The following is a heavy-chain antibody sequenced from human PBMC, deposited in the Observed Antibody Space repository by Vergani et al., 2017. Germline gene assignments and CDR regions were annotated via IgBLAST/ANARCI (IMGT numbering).Heavy chain of an antibody. CDR1: GGSVSSGSYY. V-gene: IGHV4-61*10. CDR3: ARAGEELGGYFDY. Sequence: QVQLQESGPGLVKPSETLSLTCTVSGGSVSSGSYYWSWIRQPAGKGLEWIGYIYYSGSTNYNPSLKSRVTISVATSKTQFSLKMSSVTAADTAVYYCARAGEELGGYFDYWGQGTLVTVSS. D-gene: IGHD3-10*01. CDR2: IYYSGST. J-gene: IGHJ4*02.